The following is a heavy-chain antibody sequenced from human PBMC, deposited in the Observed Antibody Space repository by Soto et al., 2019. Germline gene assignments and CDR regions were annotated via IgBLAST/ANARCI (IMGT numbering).Heavy chain of an antibody. J-gene: IGHJ6*02. Sequence: QVQLVESGGGLVKPGVSLRLSCADSGFTCSDYYMSWLLQAPGKGLEWVSYISSSGSTIYYADSVKGRFTISRDNAKKSLYLQMNSLRAEDTAVYYCSRARRVLGYDYGMDVWGQGNTVTVSS. CDR3: SRARRVLGYDYGMDV. D-gene: IGHD3-16*01. CDR2: ISSSGSTI. V-gene: IGHV3-11*01. CDR1: GFTCSDYY.